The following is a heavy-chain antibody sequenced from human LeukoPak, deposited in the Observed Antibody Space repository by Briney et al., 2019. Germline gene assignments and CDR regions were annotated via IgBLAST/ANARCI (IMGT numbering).Heavy chain of an antibody. CDR1: GFSFSNYS. CDR3: TTDVKGGYIAVAGTRLDAFDI. D-gene: IGHD6-19*01. V-gene: IGHV3-21*03. CDR2: ISSSSDYI. Sequence: GGSLRLSCAASGFSFSNYSMNWVRQAPGKGLEWVSSISSSSDYIYYADSMKGRFTISRDNAKNSLYLQMNSLKTEDTAVYYCTTDVKGGYIAVAGTRLDAFDIWGQGTMVTVSS. J-gene: IGHJ3*02.